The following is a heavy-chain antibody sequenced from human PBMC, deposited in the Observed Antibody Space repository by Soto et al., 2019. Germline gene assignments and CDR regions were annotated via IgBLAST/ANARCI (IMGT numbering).Heavy chain of an antibody. V-gene: IGHV1-2*02. CDR1: GYTFIYYY. D-gene: IGHD2-21*01. J-gene: IGHJ6*02. CDR3: ARQGKLYLPPRDSYGMDV. CDR2: INPPSGDT. Sequence: QEHLVQSGAELKKPGASVKVSCKSSGYTFIYYYLHWVRQAPGQGLEWMGWINPPSGDTYYAEKFQGRVTMTRDTSITTVFMDLSRLTSDDTALYFCARQGKLYLPPRDSYGMDVWGQGTSVTVSS.